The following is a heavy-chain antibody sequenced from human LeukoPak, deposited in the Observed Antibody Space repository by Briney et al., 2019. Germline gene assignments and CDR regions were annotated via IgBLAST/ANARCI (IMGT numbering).Heavy chain of an antibody. D-gene: IGHD1-14*01. CDR3: ARVPEPGWFDP. CDR2: IYYSGST. CDR1: GGSISSYY. J-gene: IGHJ5*02. Sequence: SETLSLTRTVSGGSISSYYWSWIRQPPGKGLEWIGYIYYSGSTNYNPSLKSRVTISVDTSKNQFSLKLSSVTAADTAVYYCARVPEPGWFDPWGQGTLVTVSS. V-gene: IGHV4-59*08.